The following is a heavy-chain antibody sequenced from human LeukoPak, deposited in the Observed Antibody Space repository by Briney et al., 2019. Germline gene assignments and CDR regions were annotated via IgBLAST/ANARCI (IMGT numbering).Heavy chain of an antibody. Sequence: PSQTLSLTCTVSGGSISSGSYYWSWIRQPAGKGLEWIGRIYTSGSTNYNPSLKSRVTMSVDTSKNQFSLKLSSVNAADTAVYYCARLVGSSWYHEVLRGRDYWGQGTLVTVSS. CDR2: IYTSGST. J-gene: IGHJ4*02. V-gene: IGHV4-61*02. CDR1: GGSISSGSYY. CDR3: ARLVGSSWYHEVLRGRDY. D-gene: IGHD6-13*01.